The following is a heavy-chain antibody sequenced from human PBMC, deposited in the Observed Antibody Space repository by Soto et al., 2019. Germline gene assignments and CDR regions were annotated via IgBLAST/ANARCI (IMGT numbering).Heavy chain of an antibody. V-gene: IGHV5-51*01. Sequence: PGESLKISCKGSGYSFTSYWIGWVRQMPGKGLEWMGIIYPGDSDTRYSPSFHGQVTISADKSISTAYLQWSSLKASDTAMYYCARANCCGDCYSWDYYYGMDVWGQGTTVTVSS. D-gene: IGHD2-21*02. CDR2: IYPGDSDT. J-gene: IGHJ6*02. CDR1: GYSFTSYW. CDR3: ARANCCGDCYSWDYYYGMDV.